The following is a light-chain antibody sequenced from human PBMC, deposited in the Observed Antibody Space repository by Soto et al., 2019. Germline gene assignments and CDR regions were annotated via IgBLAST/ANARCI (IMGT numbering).Light chain of an antibody. CDR1: QSVNTY. CDR2: DAS. CDR3: QQRSNWPPII. V-gene: IGKV3-11*01. J-gene: IGKJ5*01. Sequence: EIVLTQSPATLSLSPGERATLSCRASQSVNTYLAWYQQRPGQAPRLLIFDASNRAPGIPARFSGSGSGTDFTLTISSLEPEDFAVYYCQQRSNWPPIIFGQGTRLEIK.